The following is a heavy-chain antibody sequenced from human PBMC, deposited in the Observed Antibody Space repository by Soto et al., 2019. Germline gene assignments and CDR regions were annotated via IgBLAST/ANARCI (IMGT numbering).Heavy chain of an antibody. CDR3: ARGKASPPYYYYGMDV. Sequence: PGGSLRLSCAASGFTFSSYAMHWVRQAPGKVLEWVAVISYDGSNKYYADSVKGRFTISRDNSKNTPYLQMNSLRAEDTAVYYCARGKASPPYYYYGMDVWGQGTTVTVSS. V-gene: IGHV3-30-3*01. CDR1: GFTFSSYA. J-gene: IGHJ6*02. CDR2: ISYDGSNK.